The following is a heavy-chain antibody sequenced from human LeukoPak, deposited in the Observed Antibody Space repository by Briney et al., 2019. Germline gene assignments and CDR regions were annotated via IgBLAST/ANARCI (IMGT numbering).Heavy chain of an antibody. CDR1: GYTFFTSD. J-gene: IGHJ6*03. CDR3: ARDKKQAYYMDV. D-gene: IGHD6-13*01. V-gene: IGHV1-18*01. CDR2: MSAYNGKT. Sequence: ASVKVSCKASGYTFFTSDVCWVRQAPAQGLEWMGWMSAYNGKTNYAQKFQGRVTMTTDTSTNTAYMELRSLRSDDTAVYYCARDKKQAYYMDVWGKGTTVTVSS.